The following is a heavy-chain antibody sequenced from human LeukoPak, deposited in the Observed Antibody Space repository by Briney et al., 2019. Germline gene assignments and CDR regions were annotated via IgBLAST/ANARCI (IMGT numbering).Heavy chain of an antibody. D-gene: IGHD1-26*01. J-gene: IGHJ3*01. V-gene: IGHV4-59*01. CDR2: IYYSGST. Sequence: SETLSLTCTVSGGSISSYYWSWIRQPPGKGLEWIGYIYYSGSTNYNPSLKSRVTISVDTSKNQFSLKLSSVTAADTAVYYCARDQVGPWGQGTMVTVSS. CDR3: ARDQVGP. CDR1: GGSISSYY.